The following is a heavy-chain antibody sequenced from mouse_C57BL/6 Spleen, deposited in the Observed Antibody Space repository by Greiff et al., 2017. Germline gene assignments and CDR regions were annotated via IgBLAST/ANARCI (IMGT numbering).Heavy chain of an antibody. CDR3: AIGNLYAMDY. V-gene: IGHV5-16*01. CDR2: INYDGSST. D-gene: IGHD2-1*01. J-gene: IGHJ4*01. Sequence: EVKLVESEGGLVQPGSSMKLSCTASGFTFSDYYMAWVRQVPEKGLEWVANINYDGSSTYYLDSLKSRFIISRDNAKNILYLQMSSLKSEDTATYYCAIGNLYAMDYWGQRTSVTVSS. CDR1: GFTFSDYY.